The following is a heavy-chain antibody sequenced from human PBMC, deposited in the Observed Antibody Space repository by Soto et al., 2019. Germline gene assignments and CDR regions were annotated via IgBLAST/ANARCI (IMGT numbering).Heavy chain of an antibody. D-gene: IGHD6-13*01. J-gene: IGHJ4*02. CDR1: GFTFSSYG. V-gene: IGHV3-30*18. CDR3: AKDHVSSSWYNYFDY. Sequence: PGGSLRLSCAASGFTFSSYGMHWVRQAPGKGLEWVAVISYDGSNKYYADSVKGRFTISRDNSKNTLYLQMNSLRAEDTAVYYCAKDHVSSSWYNYFDYWGQGTLVTVFS. CDR2: ISYDGSNK.